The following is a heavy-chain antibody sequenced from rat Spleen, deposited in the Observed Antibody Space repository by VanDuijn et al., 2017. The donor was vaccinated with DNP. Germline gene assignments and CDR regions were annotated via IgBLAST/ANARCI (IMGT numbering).Heavy chain of an antibody. J-gene: IGHJ2*01. CDR2: ISTSGSRT. V-gene: IGHV5-20*01. Sequence: EVQLVESGGGLVQPGRSLKLSCGASGFTFSDYYMAWVRQAPQKGLEWVATISTSGSRTYYADSVKGRFTISRDKAKSSLYLQLDSLRSEDTATYYCTTGMYTTDLGYFDYWGQGVMVRVSS. CDR3: TTGMYTTDLGYFDY. D-gene: IGHD1-6*01. CDR1: GFTFSDYY.